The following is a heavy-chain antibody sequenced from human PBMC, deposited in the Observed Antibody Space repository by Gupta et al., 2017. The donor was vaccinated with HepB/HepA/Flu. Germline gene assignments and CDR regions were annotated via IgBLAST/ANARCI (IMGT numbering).Heavy chain of an antibody. V-gene: IGHV4-34*01. CDR2: INHSGST. Sequence: QVQLPQWGAGLLKPSETLSLTCAVYGGSFSGYYWSWIRQPQGQGLEWIGEINHSGSTNYNPSLKSRVTISVDTSKNQFSLKLSSVTAADTAVYYCARGLGYCSGGSCYTLHYGMDVWGQGTTVTVSS. D-gene: IGHD2-15*01. CDR1: GGSFSGYY. J-gene: IGHJ6*02. CDR3: ARGLGYCSGGSCYTLHYGMDV.